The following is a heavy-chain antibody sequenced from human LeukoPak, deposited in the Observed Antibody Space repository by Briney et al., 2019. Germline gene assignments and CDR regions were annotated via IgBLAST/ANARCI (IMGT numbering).Heavy chain of an antibody. CDR3: ARDLTYYYDSSGFPFDY. V-gene: IGHV3-23*01. Sequence: GGSLRLSCAASGFTFSSYAMSWVRQAPGKGLEWVSAISGSGGSTYYADSVKGRFTISRDNSKNTLYLQMNSLRAEDTAVYYCARDLTYYYDSSGFPFDYWGQGTLVTVSS. CDR2: ISGSGGST. D-gene: IGHD3-22*01. J-gene: IGHJ4*02. CDR1: GFTFSSYA.